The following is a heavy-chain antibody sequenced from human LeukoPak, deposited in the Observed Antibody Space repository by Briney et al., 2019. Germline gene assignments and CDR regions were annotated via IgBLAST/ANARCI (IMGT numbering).Heavy chain of an antibody. D-gene: IGHD6-13*01. J-gene: IGHJ5*02. CDR2: IYPSDSDT. CDR3: ARGGSSPGNWFDP. V-gene: IGHV5-51*01. CDR1: GYSFTSYW. Sequence: GESLKISCKGSGYSFTSYWIGWVRHMPGKGLEWMGIIYPSDSDTRYNPSFQGQVIISADKSITTAYLQWGSLKASDTAIYYCARGGSSPGNWFDPWGQGTLVTVSS.